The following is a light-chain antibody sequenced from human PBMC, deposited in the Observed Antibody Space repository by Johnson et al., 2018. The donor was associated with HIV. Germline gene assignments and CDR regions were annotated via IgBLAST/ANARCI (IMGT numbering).Light chain of an antibody. J-gene: IGLJ1*01. CDR2: ENN. CDR3: GAWDSSLSAYV. CDR1: SSNIGNNY. Sequence: QSVLTQPPSVSAAPGQKVTISCSGSSSNIGNNYVSWYQQLPGTAPKLLIYENNKRPSGIPDRFSGSKSGTSATLGITVLQTGDEADYYCGAWDSSLSAYVFGTGTQVTV. V-gene: IGLV1-51*02.